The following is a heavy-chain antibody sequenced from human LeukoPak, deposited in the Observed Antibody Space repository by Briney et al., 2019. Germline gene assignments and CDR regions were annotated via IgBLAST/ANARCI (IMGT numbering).Heavy chain of an antibody. J-gene: IGHJ4*02. CDR1: GGSVSSGSYY. CDR2: IHYSGNT. V-gene: IGHV4-39*01. Sequence: SETLSLTCTVSGGSVSSGSYYWTWIRQPPGKGLEWIGGIHYSGNTYHNPSLKSRVTISVDTSKNQFSLKLSSVTAADTAVYYCARLGAGPTYYDFWSGYSSFYFDYWGQGTLVTVSS. CDR3: ARLGAGPTYYDFWSGYSSFYFDY. D-gene: IGHD3-3*01.